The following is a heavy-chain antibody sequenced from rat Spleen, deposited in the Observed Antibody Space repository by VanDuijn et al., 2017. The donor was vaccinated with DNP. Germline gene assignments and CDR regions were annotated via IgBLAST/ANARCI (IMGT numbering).Heavy chain of an antibody. Sequence: EVQLVESGGGLVQPGRSLKLSCAASGFTFSNYGMHWIRQAPGKGLEWVASISNTGDNTYYSDSVKGRFSLSRDNAKSTLYLQVNSLRSEDTATYYCTTGLSDYWGQGVMVTVSS. CDR1: GFTFSNYG. J-gene: IGHJ2*01. CDR3: TTGLSDY. CDR2: ISNTGDNT. V-gene: IGHV5-19*01. D-gene: IGHD1-6*01.